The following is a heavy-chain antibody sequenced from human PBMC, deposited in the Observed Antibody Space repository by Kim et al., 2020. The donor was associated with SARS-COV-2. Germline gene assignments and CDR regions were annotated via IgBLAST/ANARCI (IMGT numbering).Heavy chain of an antibody. CDR3: ARGQVVPAAPLGNWFDP. J-gene: IGHJ5*02. D-gene: IGHD2-2*01. Sequence: SETLSLTCAVYGGSFRGYSWSWIRQPPGKGLEWIGEINHSGSTNYNPSLKSRVTISVDTSKNQFSLKLSSVTAADTAVYYCARGQVVPAAPLGNWFDPWGQGTLVTVSS. V-gene: IGHV4-34*01. CDR2: INHSGST. CDR1: GGSFRGYS.